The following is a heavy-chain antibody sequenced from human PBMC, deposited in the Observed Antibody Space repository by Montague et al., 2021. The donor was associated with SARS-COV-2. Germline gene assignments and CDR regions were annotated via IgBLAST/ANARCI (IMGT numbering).Heavy chain of an antibody. CDR3: TREGYQVLWSDYYYGMGV. D-gene: IGHD2-2*01. Sequence: SETLSLTCAVYGGSFSGYYWCWIRQPPGKGLEWIGGINHSGSTNYNPSLKSRVTISVDTSKNQFSLKLSSVTAADTAVYYCTREGYQVLWSDYYYGMGVWGQGTTVTVSS. V-gene: IGHV4-34*01. CDR1: GGSFSGYY. J-gene: IGHJ6*02. CDR2: INHSGST.